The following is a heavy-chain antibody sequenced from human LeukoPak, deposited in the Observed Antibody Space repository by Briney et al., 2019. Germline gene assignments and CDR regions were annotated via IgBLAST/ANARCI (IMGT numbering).Heavy chain of an antibody. CDR1: GFTFSTYS. Sequence: PGGSPRLSCAASGFTFSTYSMNWVRQAPGKGLEWVSYISSSSSTIYYADSVKGRFTISRDNAKNSLYLQMNSLRAEDTAVYYCARVGYSSSQYYFDYWGQGTLVTVSS. J-gene: IGHJ4*02. D-gene: IGHD6-13*01. CDR2: ISSSSSTI. V-gene: IGHV3-48*01. CDR3: ARVGYSSSQYYFDY.